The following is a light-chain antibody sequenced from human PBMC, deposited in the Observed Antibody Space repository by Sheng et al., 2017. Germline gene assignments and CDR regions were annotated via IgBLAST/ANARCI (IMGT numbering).Light chain of an antibody. Sequence: DIQMTQSPSSLSASVGDRITITCQASQDIGNSLNWYQQKPGEAPRLLIFDASNLEAGVPSTFSGSGFGTNFAITISSLQPDDFATYYCLQDYNSPYTFGQGTRLEMK. CDR1: QDIGNS. CDR2: DAS. CDR3: LQDYNSPYT. J-gene: IGKJ2*01. V-gene: IGKV1-33*01.